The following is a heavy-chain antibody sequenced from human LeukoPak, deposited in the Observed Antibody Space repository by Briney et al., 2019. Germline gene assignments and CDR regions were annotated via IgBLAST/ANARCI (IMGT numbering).Heavy chain of an antibody. CDR2: LWADGTRP. Sequence: GGSLRLSCTASGFALSHYGMHWVRQAPGKGLELVTLLWADGTRPSYADSVKGRFTISRDISRNTLYLQMNGLRAEDTALYYCARDADTTALYWYFDLWGRGTLVTVSS. CDR1: GFALSHYG. V-gene: IGHV3-33*08. CDR3: ARDADTTALYWYFDL. D-gene: IGHD2/OR15-2a*01. J-gene: IGHJ2*01.